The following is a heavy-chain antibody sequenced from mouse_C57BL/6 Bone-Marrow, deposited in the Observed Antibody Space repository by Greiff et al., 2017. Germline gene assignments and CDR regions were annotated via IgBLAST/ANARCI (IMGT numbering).Heavy chain of an antibody. CDR2: IYPGDGDT. CDR3: ARGVTTVVAPGFAY. D-gene: IGHD1-1*01. Sequence: VKLQQSGAELVKPGASVKISCKASGYAFSSYWMNWVKQRPGKGLEWIGQIYPGDGDTNYNGKFKGKATLTADKSSSTAYMQLSSLTSEDSAVYFCARGVTTVVAPGFAYWGQGTLVTVSA. V-gene: IGHV1-80*01. CDR1: GYAFSSYW. J-gene: IGHJ3*01.